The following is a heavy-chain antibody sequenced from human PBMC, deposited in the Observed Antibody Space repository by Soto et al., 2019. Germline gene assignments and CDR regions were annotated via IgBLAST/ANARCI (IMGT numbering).Heavy chain of an antibody. V-gene: IGHV4-59*01. CDR3: ARYYDFWSGYLNWFDP. CDR1: GGSISSYY. Sequence: SETLSLTCTVSGGSISSYYWSWIRQPPGKGLEWIGYIYYSGSTNYNPSLKSRVTISVDTSKNQFSLKLSSVTAAATAVYYCARYYDFWSGYLNWFDPWGQGTLVTVSS. J-gene: IGHJ5*02. D-gene: IGHD3-3*01. CDR2: IYYSGST.